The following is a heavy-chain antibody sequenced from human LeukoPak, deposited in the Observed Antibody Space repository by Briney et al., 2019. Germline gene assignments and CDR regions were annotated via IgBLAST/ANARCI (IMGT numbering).Heavy chain of an antibody. J-gene: IGHJ4*02. D-gene: IGHD3-10*01. CDR2: INPNSGGT. V-gene: IGHV1-2*02. Sequence: ASVKVSCMASGFTFTGYYIHWVRQAPGQGLEWMGWINPNSGGTNYALKFQGRVTMTRDTSISTAYMELSRLRSDDTAVYYCARGPRYGSGNYYNNYWGQGTLVTVSS. CDR3: ARGPRYGSGNYYNNY. CDR1: GFTFTGYY.